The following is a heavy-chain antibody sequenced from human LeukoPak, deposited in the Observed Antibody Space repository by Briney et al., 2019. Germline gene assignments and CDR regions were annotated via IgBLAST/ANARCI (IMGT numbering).Heavy chain of an antibody. CDR2: ISSSGST. V-gene: IGHV4-59*01. D-gene: IGHD4-17*01. CDR1: GGSISSYY. CDR3: AHYDRRGWDAFDI. Sequence: KTSETLSLTCTVSGGSISSYYWSWIRQSPGKGLECIGYISSSGSTNYNPSLKSRVTISVDTSKNQFSLRLTSVTAADTAVYYCAHYDRRGWDAFDIWGQGTMVTVSS. J-gene: IGHJ3*02.